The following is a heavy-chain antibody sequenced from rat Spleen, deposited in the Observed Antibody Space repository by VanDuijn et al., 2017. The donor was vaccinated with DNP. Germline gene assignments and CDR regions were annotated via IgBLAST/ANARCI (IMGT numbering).Heavy chain of an antibody. Sequence: EVQLVESGGGLVQPGRSLKLSCAASGFTFSNYYMAWVRQAPKKGLEWVATISTSGSRTYFPDSVKGRFTISRDNAKSTLYLQMDSLRSADTATYYCTTYYGYNAMDPWGQGSSVTVSS. V-gene: IGHV5-27*01. CDR3: TTYYGYNAMDP. D-gene: IGHD1-9*01. J-gene: IGHJ4*01. CDR1: GFTFSNYY. CDR2: ISTSGSRT.